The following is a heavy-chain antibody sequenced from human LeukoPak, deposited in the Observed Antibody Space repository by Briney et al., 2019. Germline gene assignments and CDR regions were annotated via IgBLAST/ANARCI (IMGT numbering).Heavy chain of an antibody. V-gene: IGHV3-33*06. CDR2: TWYDGSNT. Sequence: PGGSLRLSCAASGFTFSIYGMHWVRQAPGKGLEWVAVTWYDGSNTYYADSLRGRFTIARDNSKNTLYLQMNSLRAEDTAVYYCAKDLRPYCSSSSCSTPFDYWGQGTLVTVSS. D-gene: IGHD2-2*01. CDR1: GFTFSIYG. CDR3: AKDLRPYCSSSSCSTPFDY. J-gene: IGHJ4*02.